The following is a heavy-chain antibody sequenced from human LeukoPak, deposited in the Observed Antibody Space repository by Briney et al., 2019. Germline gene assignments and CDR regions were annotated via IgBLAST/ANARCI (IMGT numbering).Heavy chain of an antibody. CDR2: ISAHNGNT. D-gene: IGHD3-3*01. CDR1: GYTFTSYG. J-gene: IGHJ6*03. V-gene: IGHV1-18*01. CDR3: ATWAGPGGWSVLNYMDV. Sequence: GASVKVSCKASGYTFTSYGISWVRQAPGQGLEWMGWISAHNGNTNYAQKFQGRVTLTTDTSTNTAYMELRSLRSDDTAVYYCATWAGPGGWSVLNYMDVWGKGTTVTVSS.